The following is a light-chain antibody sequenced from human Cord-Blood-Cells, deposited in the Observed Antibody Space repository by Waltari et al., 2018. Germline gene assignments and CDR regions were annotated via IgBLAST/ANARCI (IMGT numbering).Light chain of an antibody. V-gene: IGLV3-19*01. Sequence: SSELTQDPAVSVALGQTVRYTCQGDSLRTYYARWYQQKPGQAPVLVIYGKNNRPSGIPDRFSGASSGNTASLTITGAQAEDEADDYCNSRDSSGNVFGTGTKVTVL. J-gene: IGLJ1*01. CDR1: SLRTYY. CDR2: GKN. CDR3: NSRDSSGNV.